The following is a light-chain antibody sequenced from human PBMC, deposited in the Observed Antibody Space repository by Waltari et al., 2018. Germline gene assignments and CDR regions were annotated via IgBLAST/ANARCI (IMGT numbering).Light chain of an antibody. CDR1: RSDIGTNY. Sequence: QSVLTQPPSASGTPGQKVTMSCSGGRSDIGTNYVYWYQQPPGTTPKLRIYRNTQRPSGVPDRCSSAKSGTSASLAISGLRSEDEAIYYCASWDDRLGGVLFGGGTKLTVL. J-gene: IGLJ2*01. CDR3: ASWDDRLGGVL. V-gene: IGLV1-47*01. CDR2: RNT.